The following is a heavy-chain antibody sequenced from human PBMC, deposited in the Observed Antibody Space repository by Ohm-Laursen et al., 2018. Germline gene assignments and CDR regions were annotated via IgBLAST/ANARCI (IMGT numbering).Heavy chain of an antibody. D-gene: IGHD2-15*01. J-gene: IGHJ4*02. Sequence: SLRLSCSASGFTFSDYYMGWIRQAPGKGLEWVSYISSSGSTIYYADSVKGRFTISRDNAKNSLYLQMNSLRAEDTAVYYCARDYSLRLIDYWGQGTLVTVSS. CDR2: ISSSGSTI. CDR1: GFTFSDYY. CDR3: ARDYSLRLIDY. V-gene: IGHV3-11*01.